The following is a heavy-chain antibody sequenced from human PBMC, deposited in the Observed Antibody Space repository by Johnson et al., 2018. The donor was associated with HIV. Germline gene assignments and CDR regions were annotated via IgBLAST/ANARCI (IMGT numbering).Heavy chain of an antibody. Sequence: VQLVESGGGLVQPGGSLRLSCAASGFTFSSYDMHWVRQVTGKGLEWVSAIGTAGDTYYPGSVKGRFTISRENAKNSLYLHMNSLRAGDTAVYYCTRVARGDSMGHDAFDIWGQGTMVTVSS. CDR2: IGTAGDT. J-gene: IGHJ3*02. CDR3: TRVARGDSMGHDAFDI. CDR1: GFTFSSYD. D-gene: IGHD3-22*01. V-gene: IGHV3-13*01.